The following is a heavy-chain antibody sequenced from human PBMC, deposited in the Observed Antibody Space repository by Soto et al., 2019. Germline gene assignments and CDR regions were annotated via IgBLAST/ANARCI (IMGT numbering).Heavy chain of an antibody. Sequence: SETLPLTCAVYGGSFSGYYWSWIRQPPGKGLEWIGEINHSGSTNYNPSLKSRVTISVDTSKNQFSLKLSSVTAADTAVYYCARTYYDSSGYRRVYYGMDVWGQGTTVT. V-gene: IGHV4-34*01. CDR1: GGSFSGYY. D-gene: IGHD3-22*01. CDR3: ARTYYDSSGYRRVYYGMDV. J-gene: IGHJ6*02. CDR2: INHSGST.